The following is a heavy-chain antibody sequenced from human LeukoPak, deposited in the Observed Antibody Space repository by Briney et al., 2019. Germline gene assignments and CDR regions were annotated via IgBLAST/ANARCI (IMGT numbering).Heavy chain of an antibody. Sequence: SETLSLTCTVSGGSISSGDYYWSWIRQPPGKGLEWIGYIYYSGSTYYNPSLKSRVTISVDTSKNQFSLKLSSVTAADTAVYYCVRVLKLSNWFDPWGQGTLVTVSS. J-gene: IGHJ5*02. V-gene: IGHV4-30-4*01. CDR2: IYYSGST. D-gene: IGHD5-24*01. CDR3: VRVLKLSNWFDP. CDR1: GGSISSGDYY.